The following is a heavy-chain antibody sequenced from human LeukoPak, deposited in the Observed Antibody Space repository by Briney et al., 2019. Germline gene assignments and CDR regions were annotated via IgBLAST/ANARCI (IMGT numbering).Heavy chain of an antibody. D-gene: IGHD3-3*01. J-gene: IGHJ3*02. CDR1: GGSCSGYY. CDR3: ARGSSYYDFWSGSNPLGAFDI. V-gene: IGHV4-34*01. Sequence: SETLSLTCAVYGGSCSGYYWSWIRQPPGKGLEWIGEINHSGSTNYNTSLKSRVTISVATSKYPFSLKLTSVTAAYTAVYYCARGSSYYDFWSGSNPLGAFDIWGQGTMVTVSS. CDR2: INHSGST.